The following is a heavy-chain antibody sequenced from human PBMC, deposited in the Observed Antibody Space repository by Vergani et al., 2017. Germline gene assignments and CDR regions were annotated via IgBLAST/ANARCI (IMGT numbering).Heavy chain of an antibody. CDR1: GFTFSSYA. CDR2: ISGSGGST. V-gene: IGHV3-23*01. CDR3: AKDLSSGWDVWQYFQH. D-gene: IGHD6-19*01. J-gene: IGHJ1*01. Sequence: EVQLLESGGGLVQPGGSLRLSCAASGFTFSSYAMSWVRQAPGKGLEWVSAISGSGGSTYYADSVKGRFTISRDNSKKTLYLQMNSLRAEDTAVYYGAKDLSSGWDVWQYFQHWGQGTLVTVSS.